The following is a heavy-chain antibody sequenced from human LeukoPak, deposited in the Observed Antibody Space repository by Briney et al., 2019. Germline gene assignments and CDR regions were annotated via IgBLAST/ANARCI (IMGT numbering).Heavy chain of an antibody. Sequence: SETLSLTCAVYGGSFTGYCWTWIRQPPGKGLEWIGEINHNGGTKYNPSLKSRVTISLDTSKNQFSLKLSSVTAADTAVYYCTRRRWGYNGLNWFDPWGQGTLVTVSS. V-gene: IGHV4-34*01. CDR3: TRRRWGYNGLNWFDP. D-gene: IGHD1-26*01. CDR2: INHNGGT. CDR1: GGSFTGYC. J-gene: IGHJ5*02.